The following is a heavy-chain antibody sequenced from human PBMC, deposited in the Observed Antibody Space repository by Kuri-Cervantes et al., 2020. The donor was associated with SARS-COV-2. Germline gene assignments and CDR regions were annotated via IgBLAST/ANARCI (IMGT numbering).Heavy chain of an antibody. CDR2: INRDETSR. V-gene: IGHV3-74*03. CDR1: GFTFSSYG. J-gene: IGHJ1*01. CDR3: VRDREVMTGTPILDQ. D-gene: IGHD1-7*01. Sequence: GESLKISCAASGFTFSSYGMHWVRQAPGKGLVWVSRINRDETSRTYADSVKGRFTISRDNAKNTLYLQMDSLRAEYTAVYYCVRDREVMTGTPILDQWGQGTLVTVSS.